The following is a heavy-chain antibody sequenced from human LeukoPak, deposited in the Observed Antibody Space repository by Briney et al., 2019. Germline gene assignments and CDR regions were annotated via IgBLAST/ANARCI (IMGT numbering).Heavy chain of an antibody. V-gene: IGHV1-24*01. CDR2: FDPEDGET. J-gene: IGHJ6*03. CDR1: GYTFTSYY. CDR3: AISHRTYYYYYMDV. Sequence: GASVKVSCKASGYTFTSYYMHWVRQAPGKGLEWMGGFDPEDGETIYAQKFQGRVTMTEDTSTDTAYMELSSLRSEDTAVYYCAISHRTYYYYYMDVWGKGTTVTVSS.